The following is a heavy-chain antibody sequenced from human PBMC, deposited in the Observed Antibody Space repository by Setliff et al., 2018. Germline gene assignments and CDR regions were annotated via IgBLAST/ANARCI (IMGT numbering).Heavy chain of an antibody. CDR1: GYTFTTYA. J-gene: IGHJ6*03. CDR3: ATDVNQWDPTYMDV. D-gene: IGHD1-26*01. CDR2: LQTYSGHT. Sequence: ASVKVSCKASGYTFTTYAVGWMRQAPGQELEWMGWLQTYSGHTNYAQKFRGRATMTTDTSTRTAYLELRALTSDDTAVYYCATDVNQWDPTYMDVWGEGTTVTVSS. V-gene: IGHV1-18*01.